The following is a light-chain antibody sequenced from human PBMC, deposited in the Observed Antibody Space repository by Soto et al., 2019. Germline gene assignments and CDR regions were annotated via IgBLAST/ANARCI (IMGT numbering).Light chain of an antibody. CDR3: QQYGSPPIT. Sequence: EVVLTQSPATLSLSPGERATLSCRASQSVSSTYLAWYQQQPGQAPRLLMPGTSNRATGTPDRFSGSGSGTDFTLTISRLEPEDFAVYYCQQYGSPPITFGQGTRLEIK. V-gene: IGKV3-20*01. CDR2: GTS. CDR1: QSVSSTY. J-gene: IGKJ5*01.